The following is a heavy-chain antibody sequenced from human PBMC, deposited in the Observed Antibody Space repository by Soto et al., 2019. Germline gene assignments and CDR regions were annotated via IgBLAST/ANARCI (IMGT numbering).Heavy chain of an antibody. Sequence: QVQLVQSGAEVKKPGASVKVSCKASGYTFTSYAMHWVRQAPGQRLEWMGWINAGNGNTKYSQKFQGRVTITRDTSASTAYMELSSLRSEDTAVYYCGGTPGTTFYRAFDAFDIWGQGTMVTVSS. CDR3: GGTPGTTFYRAFDAFDI. CDR1: GYTFTSYA. V-gene: IGHV1-3*01. CDR2: INAGNGNT. J-gene: IGHJ3*02. D-gene: IGHD1-1*01.